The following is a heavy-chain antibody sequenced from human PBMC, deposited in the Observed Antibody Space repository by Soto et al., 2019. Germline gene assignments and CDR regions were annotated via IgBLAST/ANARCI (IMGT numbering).Heavy chain of an antibody. CDR2: ISAYNGDT. CDR3: PKAEDDLLTAYPYYFDY. CDR1: GYTFSTHV. D-gene: IGHD3-9*01. V-gene: IGHV1-18*01. Sequence: HVQLVQSEAEVRKPGASVKVSCKASGYTFSTHVISWVREAPGQGLQWMGWISAYNGDTNYAQKFQGRLTVTTDTSTSTAYMELENLRSDDTAVYYCPKAEDDLLTAYPYYFDYCGQVTLVTVSS. J-gene: IGHJ4*02.